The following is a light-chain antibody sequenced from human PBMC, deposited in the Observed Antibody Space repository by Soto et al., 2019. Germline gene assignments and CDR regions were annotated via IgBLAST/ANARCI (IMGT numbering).Light chain of an antibody. V-gene: IGKV3-15*01. Sequence: EIVMTQSPATLSVSNGERATLSCRASQSVSSNLAWYQQKPGQAPRLLIYEASTRVTGIPARFSGSGSGTDFTLTISSLQSEDFAVYYCQQDNNWPLTFGGGTKVDIK. CDR3: QQDNNWPLT. J-gene: IGKJ4*01. CDR2: EAS. CDR1: QSVSSN.